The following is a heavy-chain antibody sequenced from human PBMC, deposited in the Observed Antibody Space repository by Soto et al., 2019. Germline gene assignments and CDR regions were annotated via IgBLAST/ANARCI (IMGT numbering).Heavy chain of an antibody. Sequence: SETLSLTCTASGGSISSGGYYWSWIRQHPGKGLEWIGYIYYSGSTYYNPSLKSRVTISVDTSKNQFSLKLSSVTAADTAVYYCARSKAGYYYDSSGPDYWGQGTLVTVSS. V-gene: IGHV4-31*03. CDR2: IYYSGST. CDR1: GGSISSGGYY. D-gene: IGHD3-22*01. J-gene: IGHJ4*02. CDR3: ARSKAGYYYDSSGPDY.